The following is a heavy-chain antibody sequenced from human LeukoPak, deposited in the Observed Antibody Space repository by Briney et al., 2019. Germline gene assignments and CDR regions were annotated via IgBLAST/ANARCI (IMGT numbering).Heavy chain of an antibody. CDR2: IYTSGST. CDR1: GGSISSHY. J-gene: IGHJ4*02. CDR3: ARHNSPSIAARGFDY. D-gene: IGHD6-6*01. V-gene: IGHV4-4*09. Sequence: SETLSLTCTVSGGSISSHYWSWIRQPPGKGLEWIGYIYTSGSTNYNPSLKSRVTISVDTSKNQFSLKVSSVTAADTAVYYCARHNSPSIAARGFDYWGQGTLVTVSS.